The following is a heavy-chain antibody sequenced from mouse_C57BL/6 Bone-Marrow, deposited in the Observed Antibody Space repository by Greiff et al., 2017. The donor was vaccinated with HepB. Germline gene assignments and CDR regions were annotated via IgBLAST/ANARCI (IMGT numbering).Heavy chain of an antibody. D-gene: IGHD1-1*01. CDR3: ARSGYYGSRWFAY. CDR2: INPSNGGT. V-gene: IGHV1-53*01. J-gene: IGHJ3*01. CDR1: GYTFTSYW. Sequence: VQLQQPGTELVKPGASVKLSCKASGYTFTSYWMHWVKQRPGQGLEWIGNINPSNGGTNYNEKFKSKATLTVDKYSSTAYMQLSSLTSEDSAVYYCARSGYYGSRWFAYWGQGTLVTVSA.